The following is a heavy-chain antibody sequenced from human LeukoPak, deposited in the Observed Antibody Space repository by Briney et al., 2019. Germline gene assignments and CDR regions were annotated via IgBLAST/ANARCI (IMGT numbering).Heavy chain of an antibody. V-gene: IGHV1-69*13. D-gene: IGHD4/OR15-4a*01. Sequence: SVKVSCKASGGTFSSYAISWVRQAPGQGLEWMGGIIPIFGTANYAQKFQGRVTITADESTSTAYMELSSLRSEDTAVYYCAREGAPQGYWYFDLWGRGALVTVSS. CDR2: IIPIFGTA. CDR1: GGTFSSYA. CDR3: AREGAPQGYWYFDL. J-gene: IGHJ2*01.